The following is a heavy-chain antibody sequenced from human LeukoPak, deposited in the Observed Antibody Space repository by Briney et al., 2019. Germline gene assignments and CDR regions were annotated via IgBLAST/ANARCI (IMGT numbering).Heavy chain of an antibody. J-gene: IGHJ4*02. D-gene: IGHD6-13*01. CDR2: MNPNSGNT. CDR3: ARENLPGIAAAGNFDY. V-gene: IGHV1-8*03. Sequence: ASVKVSCKASGGTFTSYDINWVRQATGQGLEWMGWMNPNSGNTGYAQKFQGRVTITRNTSISTAYMELSSLRSEDTAVYYCARENLPGIAAAGNFDYWGQGTLVTVSS. CDR1: GGTFTSYD.